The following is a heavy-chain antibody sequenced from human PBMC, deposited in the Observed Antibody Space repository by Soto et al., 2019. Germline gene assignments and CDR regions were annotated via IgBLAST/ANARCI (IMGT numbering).Heavy chain of an antibody. J-gene: IGHJ6*02. V-gene: IGHV3-66*01. CDR2: IYSGGST. CDR1: GFTVSSNY. CDR3: XRGXXSGGSCYSYYYYGMDV. Sequence: EVQLVESGGGLVQPGGSLRLSCAASGFTVSSNYMSWVXQXXXXXXEWVSVIYSGGSTYYADSVKGRFTISRDNSKNTXXXXXXXXXXXXXXXXYCXRGXXSGGSCYSYYYYGMDVWGQGTTVTVSS. D-gene: IGHD2-15*01.